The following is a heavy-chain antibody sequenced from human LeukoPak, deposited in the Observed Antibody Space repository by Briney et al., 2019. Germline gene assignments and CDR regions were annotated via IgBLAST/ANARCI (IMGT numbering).Heavy chain of an antibody. Sequence: GGSLRLSCAASGFTFSSYSMNWVRQAPGKGLEWVSSISSSSSYIYYADSVKGRFTISRDNAKNSLYLQMNSLRAEDTAVYYCARDYGGRYSYGSYFDYWGQGTLVTVSS. D-gene: IGHD5-18*01. J-gene: IGHJ4*02. CDR2: ISSSSSYI. CDR1: GFTFSSYS. CDR3: ARDYGGRYSYGSYFDY. V-gene: IGHV3-21*01.